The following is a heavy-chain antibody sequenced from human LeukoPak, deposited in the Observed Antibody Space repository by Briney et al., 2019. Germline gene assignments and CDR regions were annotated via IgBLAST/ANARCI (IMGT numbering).Heavy chain of an antibody. V-gene: IGHV1-18*01. D-gene: IGHD6-19*01. CDR3: ARSGGVYSSGWSHAAFDIWGQGSSSGWSHAAFDI. J-gene: IGHJ3*02. CDR2: ISAYNGNT. CDR1: GYTFTSYG. Sequence: GASVKVSCKASGYTFTSYGISWVRQAPGQGLEWMGWISAYNGNTNYAQKLQGRVTMTTDTSTSTAYMELRSLRSDDTAVYYCARSGGVYSSGWSHAAFDIWGQGSSSGWSHAAFDIWGQGTMVTVSS.